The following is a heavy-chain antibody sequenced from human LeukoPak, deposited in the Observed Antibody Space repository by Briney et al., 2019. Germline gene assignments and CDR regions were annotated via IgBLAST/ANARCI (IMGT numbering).Heavy chain of an antibody. CDR2: IRYDGSNK. Sequence: GGSLRLSCAASGFTFSSYGMHWVRQAPGKGLEWVAFIRYDGSNKYYADSVKGRFTISRDNAKNSLYLQMNSLRAEDTALYYCAKDFRSPYYDILTGYYIREADVADAFDIWGQGTMVTVSS. CDR3: AKDFRSPYYDILTGYYIREADVADAFDI. D-gene: IGHD3-9*01. J-gene: IGHJ3*02. V-gene: IGHV3-30*02. CDR1: GFTFSSYG.